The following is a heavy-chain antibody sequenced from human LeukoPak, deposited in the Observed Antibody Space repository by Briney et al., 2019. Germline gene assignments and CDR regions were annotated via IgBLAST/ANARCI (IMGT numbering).Heavy chain of an antibody. CDR1: GYTFTGYY. V-gene: IGHV1-2*04. J-gene: IGHJ6*04. CDR2: INPNSGGT. Sequence: GASVKLSCKASGYTFTGYYMHWVRQAPGQGLEWMGWINPNSGGTNYAQKFQGWVTMTRDTSISTAYMELSRLRSDDTAVYYCARDGANYYGSGSDYYYYGMDVWGKGTTVTVSS. CDR3: ARDGANYYGSGSDYYYYGMDV. D-gene: IGHD3-10*01.